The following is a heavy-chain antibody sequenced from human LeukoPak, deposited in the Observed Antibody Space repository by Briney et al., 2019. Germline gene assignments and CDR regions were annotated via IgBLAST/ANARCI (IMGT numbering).Heavy chain of an antibody. J-gene: IGHJ4*02. Sequence: SVKVSCKASGGTFSSYAISWVRQAPGQGLECMGRIIPILGIANYAQKFQGRVTITADKSTSTAYMELSSLRSEDTAVYYCARDRTYCSGGSCYRFDYWGQGTLVTVSS. CDR2: IIPILGIA. D-gene: IGHD2-15*01. CDR3: ARDRTYCSGGSCYRFDY. CDR1: GGTFSSYA. V-gene: IGHV1-69*04.